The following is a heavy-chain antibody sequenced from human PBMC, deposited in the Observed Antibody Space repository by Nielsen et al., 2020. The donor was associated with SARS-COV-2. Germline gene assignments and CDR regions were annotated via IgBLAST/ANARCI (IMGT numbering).Heavy chain of an antibody. D-gene: IGHD5-18*01. CDR2: ITSNGGRT. CDR1: GVTFSAFA. Sequence: GGSLRPSCSASGVTFSAFAMHWVRQAPGKGLEYVSGITSNGGRTYYADSVKGRCTISRDNSKSTLYLQMSSLRAEDTAVYHCVKNYGGYSAGWYFDYWGQGILVAVSS. V-gene: IGHV3-64D*08. CDR3: VKNYGGYSAGWYFDY. J-gene: IGHJ4*02.